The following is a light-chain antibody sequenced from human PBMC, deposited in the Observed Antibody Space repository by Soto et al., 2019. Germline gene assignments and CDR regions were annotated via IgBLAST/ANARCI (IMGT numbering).Light chain of an antibody. CDR3: QQYGTAPPRYT. V-gene: IGKV3-11*01. Sequence: DIVLTQSPATLSLSPGDRATLSCRASQSLNIYLAWYQQKPGQAPRLLIYDASKRATGVPARFSGSGSGTDFTLTISSLEPEDFAVYYCQQYGTAPPRYTFGQGTKLEIK. CDR1: QSLNIY. CDR2: DAS. J-gene: IGKJ2*01.